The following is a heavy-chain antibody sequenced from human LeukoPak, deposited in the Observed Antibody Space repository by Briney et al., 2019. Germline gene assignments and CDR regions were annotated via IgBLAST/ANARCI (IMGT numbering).Heavy chain of an antibody. J-gene: IGHJ4*02. D-gene: IGHD2-2*01. Sequence: GRSLRLSCAASGFTFSSYGMHRVRQAPGKGLEWVAFVRSDGTTKYYADSVKGRFTISRDNSKSTMYLQMNSLRAEDTAVYYCAKDQPRAYFDYWGQGTLVTVSS. CDR3: AKDQPRAYFDY. V-gene: IGHV3-30*02. CDR1: GFTFSSYG. CDR2: VRSDGTTK.